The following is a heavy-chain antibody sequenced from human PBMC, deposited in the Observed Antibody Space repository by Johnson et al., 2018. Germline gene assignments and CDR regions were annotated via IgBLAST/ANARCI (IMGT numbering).Heavy chain of an antibody. CDR1: GFSFSRFG. D-gene: IGHD6-13*01. Sequence: VQLVQSGGGLVKPGGSLRLSCAASGFSFSRFGMNRVRPAPGQGLAWVSSITSPRSHIYYADPTKGRYNIPRYNAKNSLYRQMNSLRAEDTAVYYCACNAFAAGGLYYYYGMDVWGQGTTVTVSS. CDR3: ACNAFAAGGLYYYYGMDV. V-gene: IGHV3-21*01. J-gene: IGHJ6*02. CDR2: ITSPRSHI.